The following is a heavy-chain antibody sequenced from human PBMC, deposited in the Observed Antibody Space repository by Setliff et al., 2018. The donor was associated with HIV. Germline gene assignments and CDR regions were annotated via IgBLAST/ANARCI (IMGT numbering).Heavy chain of an antibody. D-gene: IGHD6-13*01. CDR2: ITSTGSTI. CDR1: GFTFSDCS. Sequence: GGSLRLSCAASGFTFSDCSMNWVRQAPGKGLEWISYITSTGSTIYYADSVKGRFTISRDNAKNSLYPQMNSLRAEDTAVYYCARSRAAGFDYWGQGTLVTAPQ. V-gene: IGHV3-48*01. CDR3: ARSRAAGFDY. J-gene: IGHJ4*02.